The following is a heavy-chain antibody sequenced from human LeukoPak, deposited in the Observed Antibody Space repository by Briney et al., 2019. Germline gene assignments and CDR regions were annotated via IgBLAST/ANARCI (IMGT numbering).Heavy chain of an antibody. D-gene: IGHD3-16*01. Sequence: GGSLRLSCASSGFSFSINWMTWVRQAPGKGLEWGANIKPDGSERYYVESVKGRFTISRDNAKNSVFLQMDSLGAEDTALYYCARDYDWGQGTLVTVSS. V-gene: IGHV3-7*04. CDR3: ARDYD. CDR1: GFSFSINW. CDR2: IKPDGSER. J-gene: IGHJ4*02.